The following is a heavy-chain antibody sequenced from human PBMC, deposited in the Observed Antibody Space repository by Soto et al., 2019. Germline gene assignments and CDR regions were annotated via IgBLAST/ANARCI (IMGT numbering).Heavy chain of an antibody. CDR3: AKTVEYCSGGSCLRNFDC. J-gene: IGHJ4*02. CDR1: GFTFSSYA. CDR2: ISGSGGGT. D-gene: IGHD2-15*01. Sequence: GGSLRLSCAASGFTFSSYAMSWVRQAPGKGLEWVSAISGSGGGTYYADSVKGRFTISRDNSKNTLYLQMSSLRAEDTAIYYCAKTVEYCSGGSCLRNFDCWGQGTLVTVSS. V-gene: IGHV3-23*01.